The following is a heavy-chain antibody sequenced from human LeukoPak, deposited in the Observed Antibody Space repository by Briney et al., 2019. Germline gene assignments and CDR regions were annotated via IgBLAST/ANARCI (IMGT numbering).Heavy chain of an antibody. CDR3: ARDGGREYYDSTGYSHFDY. CDR2: ISWNSGSI. J-gene: IGHJ4*02. V-gene: IGHV3-9*01. CDR1: GFTFDDYA. D-gene: IGHD3-22*01. Sequence: PGRSLRLSCAASGFTFDDYAMHWVRQAPGKGLEWVSGISWNSGSIGYADSVKGRFTISRDNAKNSLYLQMNSLRAEDTAVYYCARDGGREYYDSTGYSHFDYWGQGTLVTVSS.